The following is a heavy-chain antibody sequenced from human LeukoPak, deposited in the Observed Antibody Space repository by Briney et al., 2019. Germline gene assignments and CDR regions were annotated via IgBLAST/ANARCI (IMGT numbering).Heavy chain of an antibody. CDR2: IYYSGST. V-gene: IGHV4-39*07. Sequence: SETLSLTCTVSGGSISSSSYYWGWIRQPPGKGLEWIGSIYYSGSTYYNPSLKSRVTISVDTSKNQFSLKLSSVTAADTAVYYCARDQGLKDYDFWSGYPVNWLDPWGQGTLVTVSS. CDR3: ARDQGLKDYDFWSGYPVNWLDP. D-gene: IGHD3-3*01. CDR1: GGSISSSSYY. J-gene: IGHJ5*02.